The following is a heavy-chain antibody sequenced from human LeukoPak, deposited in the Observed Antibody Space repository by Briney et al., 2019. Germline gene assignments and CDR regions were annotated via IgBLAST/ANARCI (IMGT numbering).Heavy chain of an antibody. CDR2: INPSGGST. CDR3: ARGNPLKDYYYDSSGYYGY. CDR1: GYTFTSYY. V-gene: IGHV1-46*01. J-gene: IGHJ4*02. D-gene: IGHD3-22*01. Sequence: GASVKVSCKASGYTFTSYYTHWVRQAPGQGLEWMGIINPSGGSTSYAQKFQGRVTMTRDTSTSTVYMELSSLRSEDTAVYYCARGNPLKDYYYDSSGYYGYWGQGTLVTVSS.